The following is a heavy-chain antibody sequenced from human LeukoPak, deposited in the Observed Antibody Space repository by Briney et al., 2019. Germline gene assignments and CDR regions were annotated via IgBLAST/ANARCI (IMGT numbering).Heavy chain of an antibody. Sequence: GGSLRLSCVDSGFTFSSYAMSWVRQAPGKGLEWVSVISGSGGSTYYADSVKGRFTISRDNSKNTVYLQMNSLRAEDTAVYYCAVLGGYDFWSGYYSSRDILTADYWGQGTLVTVSS. CDR1: GFTFSSYA. V-gene: IGHV3-23*01. CDR3: AVLGGYDFWSGYYSSRDILTADY. CDR2: ISGSGGST. D-gene: IGHD3-3*01. J-gene: IGHJ4*02.